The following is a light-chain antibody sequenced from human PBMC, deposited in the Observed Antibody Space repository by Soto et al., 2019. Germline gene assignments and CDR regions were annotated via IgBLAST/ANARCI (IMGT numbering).Light chain of an antibody. Sequence: EIVFTQPTASLSLSPGDRATLSCRASQSVGSSLAWYQQKLGQAPRLLIYAASDRATGIPGRFSGSGSGTDFTLIISSLEPEDFAFYYCQQGNTWPWTFGQGTK. V-gene: IGKV3-11*01. CDR1: QSVGSS. J-gene: IGKJ1*01. CDR3: QQGNTWPWT. CDR2: AAS.